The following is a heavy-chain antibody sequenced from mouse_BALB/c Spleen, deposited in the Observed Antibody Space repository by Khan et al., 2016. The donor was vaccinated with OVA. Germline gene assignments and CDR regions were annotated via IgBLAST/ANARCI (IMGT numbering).Heavy chain of an antibody. CDR1: GDSITRGY. CDR2: ISYSGNT. V-gene: IGHV3-8*02. D-gene: IGHD1-1*01. Sequence: VQLKESGPSLVKPSQTLSLTCSVTGDSITRGYWNWIRKFPGNKLDYMGYISYSGNTYCNPSLKSRISITRDTSKNQYYLQLNSVTTEDTATYSCACELRGFAYWGQGTLVTVSA. J-gene: IGHJ3*01. CDR3: ACELRGFAY.